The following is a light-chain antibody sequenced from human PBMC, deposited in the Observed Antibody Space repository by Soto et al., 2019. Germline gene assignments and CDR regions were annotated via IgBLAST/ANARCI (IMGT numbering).Light chain of an antibody. J-gene: IGLJ2*01. Sequence: QSVLTQPPSVSAAPGQKVTISCSGSSSNIGNNYVSWYQQLPGTAPKLLIYDNNKRPSGIPDRFSGSKSGMSATLGIIGLQTGDEADYYCGTWDSSLSAGVFGGGTKLTVL. V-gene: IGLV1-51*01. CDR3: GTWDSSLSAGV. CDR1: SSNIGNNY. CDR2: DNN.